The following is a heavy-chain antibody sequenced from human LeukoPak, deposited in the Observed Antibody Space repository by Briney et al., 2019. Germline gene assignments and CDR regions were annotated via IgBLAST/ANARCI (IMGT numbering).Heavy chain of an antibody. D-gene: IGHD3-10*01. CDR1: GFTFSDYY. CDR3: ARDAEYYGPGTRGDWFDP. J-gene: IGHJ5*02. V-gene: IGHV3-11*04. Sequence: GRSLRLSCAASGFTFSDYYMSWIRQAPGKGLEWVSYISSSGSTIYYADSVKGRFTISRDNAKNSLYLQMNSLRPEDTAVYYCARDAEYYGPGTRGDWFDPWGQGTLVTVSS. CDR2: ISSSGSTI.